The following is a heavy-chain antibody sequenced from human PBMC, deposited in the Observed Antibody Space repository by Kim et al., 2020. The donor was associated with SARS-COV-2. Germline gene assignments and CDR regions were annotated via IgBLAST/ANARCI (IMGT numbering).Heavy chain of an antibody. CDR1: GYSISSGYY. CDR2: IYHSGST. V-gene: IGHV4-38-2*02. D-gene: IGHD3-9*01. Sequence: SETLSLTCTVSGYSISSGYYWGWIRQPPGKGLEWIGGIYHSGSTYYNPSLKSRVTISVDTSKNQFSLKLSSVYAADTAVYYCARDRENYEILTGPVYYFDYCGQVTLFTVS. CDR3: ARDRENYEILTGPVYYFDY. J-gene: IGHJ4*02.